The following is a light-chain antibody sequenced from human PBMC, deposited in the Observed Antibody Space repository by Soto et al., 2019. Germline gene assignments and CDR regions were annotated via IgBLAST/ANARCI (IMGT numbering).Light chain of an antibody. CDR1: SSDVCAYKY. CDR2: EVS. V-gene: IGLV2-8*01. CDR3: TSYVGSNIWV. Sequence: QSVLTQPPSASGSPGQSVTISCTGTSSDVCAYKYVSWYQQYPGKAPKLMIYEVSKRPSGVPDRCSGSKSGNTASLTVSGLRAEDEADYYCTSYVGSNIWVFGGGTKVTVL. J-gene: IGLJ3*02.